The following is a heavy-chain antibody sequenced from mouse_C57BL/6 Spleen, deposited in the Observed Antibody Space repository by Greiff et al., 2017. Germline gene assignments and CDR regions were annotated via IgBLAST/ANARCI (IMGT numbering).Heavy chain of an antibody. CDR3: ARRATTVVSYYFDY. V-gene: IGHV5-6*01. J-gene: IGHJ2*01. D-gene: IGHD1-1*01. CDR2: ISSGGSYT. Sequence: EVQLQESGGALVKPGGSLKLSCPASGFTFSSFGMSGVRQTPDKRLEWVATISSGGSYTYYPDSVKGRFTISRDNAKNTLYLQMSSLKSEDTAMYYCARRATTVVSYYFDYWGQGTTLTVSS. CDR1: GFTFSSFG.